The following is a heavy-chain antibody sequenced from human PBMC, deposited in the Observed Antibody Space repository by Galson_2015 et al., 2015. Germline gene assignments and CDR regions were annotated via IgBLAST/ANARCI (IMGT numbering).Heavy chain of an antibody. D-gene: IGHD3-3*01. J-gene: IGHJ6*04. CDR3: ARLGYDFWSGYHFDV. CDR2: IYPGDSDT. Sequence: QSGAEVKKPGESLKISCKGSGYSFTSYWIGWVRQMPGKGLEWMGIIYPGDSDTRYSPSFQGQVTISADKSISTAYLQWSSPKASDTAMYYCARLGYDFWSGYHFDVWGKGTTVTVSS. CDR1: GYSFTSYW. V-gene: IGHV5-51*01.